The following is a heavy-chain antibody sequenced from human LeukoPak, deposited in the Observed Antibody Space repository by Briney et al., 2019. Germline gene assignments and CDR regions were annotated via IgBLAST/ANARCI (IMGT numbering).Heavy chain of an antibody. Sequence: GGSLRLSCAASGFTFSSYAMSWVRQSPGKGLEGVSSISGSGGFGGSGGDTYFADSVKGRFTISRDNYKNTVHLQMTSLRADDTAVYYCARVGPGAWGPGTLVAVSS. CDR1: GFTFSSYA. D-gene: IGHD3-16*01. V-gene: IGHV3-23*01. CDR3: ARVGPGA. J-gene: IGHJ5*02. CDR2: ISGSGGFGGSGGDT.